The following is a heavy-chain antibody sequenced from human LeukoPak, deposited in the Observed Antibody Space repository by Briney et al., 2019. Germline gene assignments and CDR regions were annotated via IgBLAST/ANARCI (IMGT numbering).Heavy chain of an antibody. J-gene: IGHJ4*02. CDR3: ARSCSSTSCFYYFDY. Sequence: ASVKVSCKASGGTFSSYAISWVRQAPGRGLEWMGGIIPIFGTANYAQKFQGRVTITTDESTSTAYMELSSLRSEDTAVYYCARSCSSTSCFYYFDYWGQGTLVTVSS. D-gene: IGHD2-2*01. V-gene: IGHV1-69*05. CDR2: IIPIFGTA. CDR1: GGTFSSYA.